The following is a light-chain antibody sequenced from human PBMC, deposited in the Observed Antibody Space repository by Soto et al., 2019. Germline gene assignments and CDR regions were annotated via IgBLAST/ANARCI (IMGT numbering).Light chain of an antibody. CDR1: QSLVNSAGNTF. CDR3: MQGSHWPFT. CDR2: KAS. Sequence: DIVMTQSPLSLPVTLGQPASISCRSSQSLVNSAGNTFLNWFQQRPGQSPRRLIYKASNRDSGVPDRFSGSGSGTDFTLKISRVEADDVGVYYCMQGSHWPFTFGQGTKLEIK. V-gene: IGKV2-30*01. J-gene: IGKJ2*01.